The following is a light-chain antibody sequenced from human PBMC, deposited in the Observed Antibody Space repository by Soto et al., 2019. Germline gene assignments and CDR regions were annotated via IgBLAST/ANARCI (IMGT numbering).Light chain of an antibody. CDR3: CSDAGSSYV. Sequence: QSALTQPASVSGSPGQSITISCTGTSSDVGSYNLVSWYQQHPGKAPKLMIYEGSKRPSGVSNRFSGSKSGNTASLTISGLQAEDEPDYYCCSDAGSSYVFVTGTKVTVL. CDR2: EGS. V-gene: IGLV2-23*01. J-gene: IGLJ1*01. CDR1: SSDVGSYNL.